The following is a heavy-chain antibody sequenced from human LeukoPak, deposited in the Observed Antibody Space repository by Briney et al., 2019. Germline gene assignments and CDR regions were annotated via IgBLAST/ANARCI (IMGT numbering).Heavy chain of an antibody. CDR3: ARDRRGYSYNDAFDI. V-gene: IGHV3-21*01. Sequence: PGGSLRLSCAASGFTFSSYGMSWVRQAPGKGLEWVSSISSSSSYIYYADSVKGRFTISRDNAKNSLYLQMNSLRAEDTAVYYCARDRRGYSYNDAFDIWGQGTMVTVSS. D-gene: IGHD5-18*01. CDR2: ISSSSSYI. J-gene: IGHJ3*02. CDR1: GFTFSSYG.